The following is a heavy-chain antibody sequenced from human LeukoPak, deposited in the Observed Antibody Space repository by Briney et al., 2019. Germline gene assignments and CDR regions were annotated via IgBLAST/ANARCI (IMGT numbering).Heavy chain of an antibody. Sequence: GASVKVSCKASGYTFTSYYMHWVRQAPGQGLEWMGIINPSGGSTSYAQKFQGRVTMTRDTSTSTVYMELSSLRSEDTAVYYCARDRCSSTSCYYYYGMDVWGQGTTVTASS. D-gene: IGHD2-2*01. CDR3: ARDRCSSTSCYYYYGMDV. J-gene: IGHJ6*02. V-gene: IGHV1-46*01. CDR2: INPSGGST. CDR1: GYTFTSYY.